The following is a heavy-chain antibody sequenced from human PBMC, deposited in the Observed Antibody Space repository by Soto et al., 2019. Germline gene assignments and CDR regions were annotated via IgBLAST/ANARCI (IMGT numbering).Heavy chain of an antibody. CDR3: AKTGGPVTRASDY. Sequence: LSLSCAASVFTFRHYAMSWVRQAPGKGLEWVSAISGSGDSTYYADSVKGWFSISRDNSKNTLYLQMNSLRAEDTAVYYCAKTGGPVTRASDYWGQGTLVTVYS. J-gene: IGHJ4*02. D-gene: IGHD3-16*01. V-gene: IGHV3-23*01. CDR2: ISGSGDST. CDR1: VFTFRHYA.